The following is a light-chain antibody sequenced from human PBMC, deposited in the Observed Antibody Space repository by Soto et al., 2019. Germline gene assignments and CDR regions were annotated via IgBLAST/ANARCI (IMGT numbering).Light chain of an antibody. V-gene: IGKV1-27*01. J-gene: IGKJ1*01. Sequence: DIQMTQSPPSLSASVGDRVTITSRASQGIRHYLAWYQQKKGKVPKILIYEASNLQSGVPSRFRGGGSGTEFTLPISRLQPEDVETYYCQNFDSAPQTFGQGTKVDIK. CDR3: QNFDSAPQT. CDR1: QGIRHY. CDR2: EAS.